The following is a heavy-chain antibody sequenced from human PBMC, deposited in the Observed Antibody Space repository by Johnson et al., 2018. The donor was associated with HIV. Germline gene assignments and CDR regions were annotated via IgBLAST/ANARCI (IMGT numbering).Heavy chain of an antibody. CDR1: GFTFSSYG. J-gene: IGHJ3*02. CDR3: ARDFVAFGECTAFDM. D-gene: IGHD3-10*01. CDR2: IRYDGTNK. Sequence: QVQLVESGGGVVQPGGSLRLSCAASGFTFSSYGMHWVRQAPGKGLEWVAFIRYDGTNKYSADSVKGRFSISRDDSKSTLYLQMSSLRAEDTALYYCARDFVAFGECTAFDMWGQGTMVTVSS. V-gene: IGHV3-30*02.